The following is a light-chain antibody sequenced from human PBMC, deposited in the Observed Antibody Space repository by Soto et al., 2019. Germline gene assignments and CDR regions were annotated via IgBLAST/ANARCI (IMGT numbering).Light chain of an antibody. Sequence: DVVMTQTPLSSPVTLRQPASISCRSSQSLVHSDGNTYLTWLHQRPGQPPRLLIYKISNRFSWVPDRFSGSGAGTDFTLRISRVAAEDVGVYYCMQLTNFPWTFGQGTKVEIK. CDR1: QSLVHSDGNTY. J-gene: IGKJ1*01. V-gene: IGKV2-24*01. CDR2: KIS. CDR3: MQLTNFPWT.